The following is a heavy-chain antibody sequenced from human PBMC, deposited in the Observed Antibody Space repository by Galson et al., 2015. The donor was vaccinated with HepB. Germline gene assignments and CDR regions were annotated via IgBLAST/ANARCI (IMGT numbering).Heavy chain of an antibody. CDR2: ISRSSIVI. V-gene: IGHV3-48*02. CDR3: TRDFAEMATDY. D-gene: IGHD5-24*01. Sequence: SLRLSCAVSGFTFSDYRMNWVRQAPGKGLEWISYISRSSIVIYYADFVKGRFTISRDNAKNLLCLQMNSLTDEDTAVYYCTRDFAEMATDYWGQGTMVTVSS. J-gene: IGHJ4*02. CDR1: GFTFSDYR.